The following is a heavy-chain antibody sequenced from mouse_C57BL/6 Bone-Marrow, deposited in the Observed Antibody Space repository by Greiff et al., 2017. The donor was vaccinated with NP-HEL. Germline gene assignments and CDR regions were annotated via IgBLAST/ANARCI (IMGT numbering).Heavy chain of an antibody. D-gene: IGHD1-1*01. V-gene: IGHV1-76*01. Sequence: QVQLKQSGAELVRPGASVKLSCKASGYTFTDYYINWVKQRPGQGLEWIARIYPGSGNTYYNEKFKGKATLTAEKSSSTAYMQLSSLTSEDSAVYFCARGDGSSLDYWGQGTTLTVSS. CDR2: IYPGSGNT. CDR1: GYTFTDYY. CDR3: ARGDGSSLDY. J-gene: IGHJ2*01.